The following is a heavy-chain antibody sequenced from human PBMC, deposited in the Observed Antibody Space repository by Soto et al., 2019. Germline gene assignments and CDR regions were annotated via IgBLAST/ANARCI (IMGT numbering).Heavy chain of an antibody. Sequence: SETLSLTCTVSGDSISSSSYYWGWIRQPPGKGLEWIGSIYYSGSTYYNPSLKSRVTISVDTSKNQFSLKLSSVTAADTAVYYCARLGGVIVSDAFDIWGQGTMVTVSS. CDR2: IYYSGST. J-gene: IGHJ3*02. CDR3: ARLGGVIVSDAFDI. D-gene: IGHD3-16*02. CDR1: GDSISSSSYY. V-gene: IGHV4-39*01.